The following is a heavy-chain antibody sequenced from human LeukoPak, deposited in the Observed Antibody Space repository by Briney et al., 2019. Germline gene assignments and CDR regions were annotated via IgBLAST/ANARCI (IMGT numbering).Heavy chain of an antibody. CDR1: GFTFSSYW. D-gene: IGHD6-13*01. CDR3: ARDLATAGKFDP. Sequence: PGGSLRLSCAASGFTFSSYWMSWVRQAPGKGLEWVANIKQDGSEKYYVDPVKGRFTISRDNAKNSLYLLMNSLRGEDTAVYYCARDLATAGKFDPWGQGTLVTVSS. J-gene: IGHJ5*02. CDR2: IKQDGSEK. V-gene: IGHV3-7*04.